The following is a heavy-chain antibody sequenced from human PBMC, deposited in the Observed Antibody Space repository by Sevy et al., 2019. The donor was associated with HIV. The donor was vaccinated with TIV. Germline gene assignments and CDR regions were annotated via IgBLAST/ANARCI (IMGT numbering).Heavy chain of an antibody. J-gene: IGHJ4*02. D-gene: IGHD3-22*01. CDR3: AILGTYYYDGSGYYYQVPSDY. Sequence: GGSLRLSCAASGFTFSSYAMSCVRQAPGKGLEWVSTISGSGGSTYYADSVKGRFTISRDNFKNTLYLQMNSLRAEDTAVYYCAILGTYYYDGSGYYYQVPSDYWGQGTLVTVSS. CDR1: GFTFSSYA. V-gene: IGHV3-23*01. CDR2: ISGSGGST.